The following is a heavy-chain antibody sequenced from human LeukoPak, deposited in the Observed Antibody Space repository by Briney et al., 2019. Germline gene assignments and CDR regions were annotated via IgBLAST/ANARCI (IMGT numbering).Heavy chain of an antibody. CDR2: IRYDGSDR. CDR1: GFIFSSYG. D-gene: IGHD6-13*01. V-gene: IGHV3-30*02. CDR3: ASRAAAGTPDD. Sequence: GGSLRLSCAASGFIFSSYGMHWVRQAPGKGLEWLAFIRYDGSDRYADSVKGRFTISRDNAKNSLYLQMNSLRAEDTAVYYCASRAAAGTPDDWGQGTLVTVSS. J-gene: IGHJ4*02.